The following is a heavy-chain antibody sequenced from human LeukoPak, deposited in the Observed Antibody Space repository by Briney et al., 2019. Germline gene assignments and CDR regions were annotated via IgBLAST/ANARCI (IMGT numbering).Heavy chain of an antibody. J-gene: IGHJ1*01. V-gene: IGHV3-23*01. CDR1: GFTFNSYA. CDR2: ISGSGDKK. D-gene: IGHD3-10*01. CDR3: AKGAYSREWFEEEEGGAEYFHH. Sequence: GRSLRLSCAASGFTFNSYAMSWVRQAPGKGLEWVSRISGSGDKKYYEDSVKGRFTISRDNSKNTVYLQMSSVRAEDTAIYFCAKGAYSREWFEEEEGGAEYFHHWGQGSLVVVSA.